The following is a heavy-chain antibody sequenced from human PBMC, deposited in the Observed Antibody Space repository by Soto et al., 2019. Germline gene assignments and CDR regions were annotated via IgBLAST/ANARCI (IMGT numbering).Heavy chain of an antibody. J-gene: IGHJ4*02. CDR3: ASGSGDILTGYDFYYFDY. CDR2: IYYSGST. CDR1: GGSISSYY. Sequence: ETLSLTCTVSGGSISSYYWSWIRQPPGKGLEWIGYIYYSGSTNYNPSLKSRVTISVDTSKNQFSLKLSSVTAADTAVYYCASGSGDILTGYDFYYFDYWGQGTLVTVSS. V-gene: IGHV4-59*08. D-gene: IGHD3-9*01.